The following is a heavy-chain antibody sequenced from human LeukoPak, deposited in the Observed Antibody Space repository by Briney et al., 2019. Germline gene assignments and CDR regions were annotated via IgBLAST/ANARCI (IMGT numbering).Heavy chain of an antibody. D-gene: IGHD7-27*01. CDR3: ARDGSTGAVDFDY. CDR2: TKQDGGEK. Sequence: GGSLRLFCAASGFTFSSYWMSWVRQAPGKGLEWVASTKQDGGEKYYVDSVKGRFTISRDNAKSSLYLQMNSLRAEDTAVYYCARDGSTGAVDFDYWGQGTLVTVSS. V-gene: IGHV3-7*05. J-gene: IGHJ4*02. CDR1: GFTFSSYW.